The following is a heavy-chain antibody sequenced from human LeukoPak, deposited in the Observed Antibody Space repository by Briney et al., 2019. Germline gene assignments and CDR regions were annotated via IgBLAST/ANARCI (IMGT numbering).Heavy chain of an antibody. Sequence: GRSLRLSCAASGFTFSSYAMHCVRQAPGKGLEWVAVISYDGSNKYYADSVKGRFTISRDNSKNTLYLQMNSLRAEDTAVYYCARGDYCTNGVCYDGSFDYWGQGTLVTVSS. CDR3: ARGDYCTNGVCYDGSFDY. J-gene: IGHJ4*02. D-gene: IGHD2-8*01. V-gene: IGHV3-30-3*01. CDR2: ISYDGSNK. CDR1: GFTFSSYA.